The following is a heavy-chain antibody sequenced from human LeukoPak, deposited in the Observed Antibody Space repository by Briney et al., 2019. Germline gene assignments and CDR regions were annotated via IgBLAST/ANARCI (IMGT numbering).Heavy chain of an antibody. V-gene: IGHV3-48*04. D-gene: IGHD2-15*01. CDR2: ISSSGSTI. CDR3: AREGSGGSLDY. Sequence: GGSLRLSCAASGFTFSSYSMNWVRQAPGKGLEWVSYISSSGSTIYYADSVKGRFTISRDNAKNSLYLQMNSLRAEDTAVYYCAREGSGGSLDYWGQGTLVTVSS. CDR1: GFTFSSYS. J-gene: IGHJ4*02.